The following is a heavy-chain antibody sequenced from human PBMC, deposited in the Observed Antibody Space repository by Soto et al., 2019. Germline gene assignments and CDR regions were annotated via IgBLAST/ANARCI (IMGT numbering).Heavy chain of an antibody. CDR2: VNHSGTT. CDR1: GGSSSGYY. D-gene: IGHD2-2*01. V-gene: IGHV4-34*01. CDR3: ARGIGYCSSINCYSSRRLRFDS. Sequence: TSETLSLTCAVYGGSSSGYYWTWIRQSPEKGLEWIGEVNHSGTTYYNPSLKTRVTISVHTPKNQFSLKMSSVTAADTAVYYCARGIGYCSSINCYSSRRLRFDSWGQGTLVTVSS. J-gene: IGHJ4*02.